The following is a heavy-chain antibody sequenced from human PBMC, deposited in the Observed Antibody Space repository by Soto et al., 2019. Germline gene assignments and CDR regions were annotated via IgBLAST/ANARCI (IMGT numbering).Heavy chain of an antibody. CDR3: ARGYDFWSGYYQLDY. CDR1: GFTVSSNY. D-gene: IGHD3-3*01. Sequence: GGSLRLSCAASGFTVSSNYMSWVRQAPGKGLEWVSVIYSGGSTYYVDSVKGRFTISRDNSKNMLYLQMNSLRAEDTAVYYCARGYDFWSGYYQLDYWGQGTLVTVSS. V-gene: IGHV3-53*01. CDR2: IYSGGST. J-gene: IGHJ4*02.